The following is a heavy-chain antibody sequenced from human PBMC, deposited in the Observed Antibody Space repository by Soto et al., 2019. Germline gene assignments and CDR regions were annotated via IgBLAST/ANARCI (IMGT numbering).Heavy chain of an antibody. J-gene: IGHJ6*03. CDR1: GFTFSSYS. Sequence: GGSLRLSCAASGFTFSSYSINWVRQAPGKGLEWVSSISSSSSYIYYADSVKGRFTISRDNAKNSLYLQMNSLRAEDTAVYYCARDFVVVVAATPEFDYYSYMDVWGKGTAVTVSS. CDR2: ISSSSSYI. V-gene: IGHV3-21*01. CDR3: ARDFVVVVAATPEFDYYSYMDV. D-gene: IGHD2-15*01.